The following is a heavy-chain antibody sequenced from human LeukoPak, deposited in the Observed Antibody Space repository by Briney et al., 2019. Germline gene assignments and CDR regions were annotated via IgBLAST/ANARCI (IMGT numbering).Heavy chain of an antibody. CDR3: ARARAVADPFDY. J-gene: IGHJ4*02. Sequence: SETLSLTCTVSGGXISSYYWSWIRQPPGKGLEWIGYIYYSGSTDYNPSLKSRVTISVDTSKNQFSLKLSSVTAADTAVYYCARARAVADPFDYWGQGTLVTVSS. V-gene: IGHV4-59*01. CDR1: GGXISSYY. CDR2: IYYSGST. D-gene: IGHD6-19*01.